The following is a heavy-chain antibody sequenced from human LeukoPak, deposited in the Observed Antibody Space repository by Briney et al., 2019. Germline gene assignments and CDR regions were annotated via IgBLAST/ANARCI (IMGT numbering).Heavy chain of an antibody. CDR1: GGSISSYY. Sequence: SETLSLTCTVSGGSISSYYWSWIRQPPGKGLEWIGYIYYSGSTNYNPSLKSRVTISVDTSKNQFSLKLSSVTAADTAVYYCARGWFGGNTVDYWGQGTLVTVSS. CDR3: ARGWFGGNTVDY. CDR2: IYYSGST. D-gene: IGHD3-10*01. J-gene: IGHJ4*02. V-gene: IGHV4-59*12.